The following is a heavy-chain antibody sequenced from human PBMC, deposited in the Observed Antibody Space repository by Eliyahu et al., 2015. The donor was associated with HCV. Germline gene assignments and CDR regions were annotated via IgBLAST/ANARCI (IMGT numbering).Heavy chain of an antibody. Sequence: QVQLQQWGAGLLKPSETLSLTCGVSSGSFSGYYWSWVRQPPGKGLEWVGEINHGGSTNYNPSLKSRVTISIDTSKNQFSLKLSSVTAADTAVYFCARWGYGSGRAFDYWGQGSLVTVSS. CDR3: ARWGYGSGRAFDY. D-gene: IGHD3-10*01. CDR2: INHGGST. V-gene: IGHV4-34*01. J-gene: IGHJ4*02. CDR1: SGSFSGYY.